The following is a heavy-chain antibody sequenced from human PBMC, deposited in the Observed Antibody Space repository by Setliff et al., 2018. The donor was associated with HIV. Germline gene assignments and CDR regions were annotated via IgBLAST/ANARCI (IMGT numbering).Heavy chain of an antibody. Sequence: WASVKVSCKASGYTFSSYGISWVRQAPGQGVEWMGWISAYNGNTNYAQKLQGRVTMTTDTSTSTAYMELRSLRSDDTAVYYCARGYYNFWSGYYDSRFPNPIDAFDIWGQGTMVT. CDR2: ISAYNGNT. J-gene: IGHJ3*02. V-gene: IGHV1-18*01. CDR3: ARGYYNFWSGYYDSRFPNPIDAFDI. CDR1: GYTFSSYG. D-gene: IGHD3-3*01.